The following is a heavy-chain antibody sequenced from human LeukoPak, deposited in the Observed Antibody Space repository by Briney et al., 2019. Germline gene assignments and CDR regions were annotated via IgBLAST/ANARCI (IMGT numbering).Heavy chain of an antibody. V-gene: IGHV1-2*06. J-gene: IGHJ4*02. Sequence: GASVKVSCKDSGYTFTGYYMHRVRQAPGQGLEWMGRINPNSGGTNYAQRFQGRVTMTRDTSISTAYMELSRLRSDDTAVYYCARAVAGTRPDYWGQGTLVTVSS. CDR2: INPNSGGT. D-gene: IGHD6-19*01. CDR1: GYTFTGYY. CDR3: ARAVAGTRPDY.